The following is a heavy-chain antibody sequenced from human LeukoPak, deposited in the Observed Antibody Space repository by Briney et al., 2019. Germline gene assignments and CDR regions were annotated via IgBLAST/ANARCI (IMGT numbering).Heavy chain of an antibody. Sequence: GGSLRLSCAASGFTFSSYNMNWVRQAPGKGLEWVSSISSSSSYIYYADSVKGRFTISRDNAKNSLYLQMNSLRAEDTAVYYCASSAGSPSGGNYWGQGTLVTVSS. D-gene: IGHD2-15*01. CDR1: GFTFSSYN. J-gene: IGHJ4*02. CDR2: ISSSSSYI. V-gene: IGHV3-21*01. CDR3: ASSAGSPSGGNY.